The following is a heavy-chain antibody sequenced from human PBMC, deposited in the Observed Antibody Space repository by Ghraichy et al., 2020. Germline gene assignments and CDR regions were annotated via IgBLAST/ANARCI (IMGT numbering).Heavy chain of an antibody. J-gene: IGHJ4*02. D-gene: IGHD5-12*01. CDR2: INHSGST. Sequence: ESLNISCAVYGGSFSGYYWSWIRQPPGKGLEWIGEINHSGSTNYNPSLKSRVTISVDTSKNQFSLKLSSVTAADTAVYYCARGQRGDIVATINYFDYWGQGTLVTVSS. CDR1: GGSFSGYY. V-gene: IGHV4-34*01. CDR3: ARGQRGDIVATINYFDY.